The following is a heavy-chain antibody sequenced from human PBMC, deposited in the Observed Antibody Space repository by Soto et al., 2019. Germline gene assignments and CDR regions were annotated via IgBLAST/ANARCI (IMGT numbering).Heavy chain of an antibody. Sequence: KPSETLSLTCAVYGGSFSGYYWSWIRQPPGKGLEWIGEINHSGSTNYNPSLKSRVTISVDTSKNQFSLKLSSVTAADTAVYYCARRGWRDYWGQGTLVTVSS. J-gene: IGHJ4*02. D-gene: IGHD6-19*01. CDR1: GGSFSGYY. CDR2: INHSGST. V-gene: IGHV4-34*01. CDR3: ARRGWRDY.